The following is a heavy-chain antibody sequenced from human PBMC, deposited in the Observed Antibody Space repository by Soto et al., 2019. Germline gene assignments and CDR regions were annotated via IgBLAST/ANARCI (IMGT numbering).Heavy chain of an antibody. J-gene: IGHJ4*02. CDR1: GFTFFTAA. CDR2: IVVGSGNT. V-gene: IGHV1-58*01. CDR3: AADPYCGGDCYFYY. D-gene: IGHD2-21*02. Sequence: SVKVSFKASGFTFFTAAVQWVRQARGQGLEWIGWIVVGSGNTNYAQKFQERVTITRDMSTNTAYMELTSLRSEDTAVYYCAADPYCGGDCYFYYRGQAIMGTTPQ.